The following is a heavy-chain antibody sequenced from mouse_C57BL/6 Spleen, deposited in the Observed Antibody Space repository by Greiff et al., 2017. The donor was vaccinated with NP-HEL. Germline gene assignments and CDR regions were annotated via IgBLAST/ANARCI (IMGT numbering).Heavy chain of an antibody. D-gene: IGHD4-1*01. Sequence: DVMLVESGGGLVKPGGSLKLSCAASGFTFSSYAMSWVRQTPEKRLEWVATISDGGSYTYYPDNVKGRFTISRDNAKNNLYLQMSHLKSEDTAMYYCARDSELGRFAYWGQGTLVTVSA. CDR3: ARDSELGRFAY. CDR2: ISDGGSYT. J-gene: IGHJ3*01. CDR1: GFTFSSYA. V-gene: IGHV5-4*01.